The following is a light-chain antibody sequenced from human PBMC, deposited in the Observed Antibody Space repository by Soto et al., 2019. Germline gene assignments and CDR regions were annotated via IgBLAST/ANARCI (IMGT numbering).Light chain of an antibody. J-gene: IGLJ1*01. CDR2: GNS. CDR3: QSYGDSLSGYV. V-gene: IGLV1-40*01. Sequence: QSVLTQPPSVSGAPGQRVTISCTGGSSNIGAGYDVHWYQQLPGTAPKLLIYGNSNRPSGVPDRFSGSKSGTSASLAITGLQAEDEADYYCQSYGDSLSGYVFGTGTKVTVL. CDR1: SSNIGAGYD.